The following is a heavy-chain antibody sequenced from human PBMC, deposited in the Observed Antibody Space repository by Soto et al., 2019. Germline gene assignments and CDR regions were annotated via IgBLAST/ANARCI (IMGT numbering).Heavy chain of an antibody. Sequence: EVQLVESGGGLVQPGRSLRLSCAASGFTFDDYAMHWVRQAPGKGLEWVSGISWNSGSIGYADSVKGRFTISRDNAKNSLYLQMNSLRAEDTALYYCAAGDIVLVPAATAFDIWGQGTMVTVSS. CDR2: ISWNSGSI. J-gene: IGHJ3*02. CDR1: GFTFDDYA. D-gene: IGHD2-2*01. CDR3: AAGDIVLVPAATAFDI. V-gene: IGHV3-9*01.